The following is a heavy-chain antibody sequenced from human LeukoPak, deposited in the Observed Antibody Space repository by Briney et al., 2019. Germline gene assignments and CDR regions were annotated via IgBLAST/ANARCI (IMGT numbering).Heavy chain of an antibody. CDR2: ISGSGDST. CDR1: GFIFSSYA. CDR3: AKDRAYYDRSGYSDY. V-gene: IGHV3-23*01. D-gene: IGHD3-22*01. Sequence: GGSLRLSCAASGFIFSSYAMSWVRQAPGKVLEWVSGISGSGDSTYYADSVKGRFTISRDNSKNTLYLQMNSLRAEDTAVYYCAKDRAYYDRSGYSDYWGQGTLVTVSS. J-gene: IGHJ4*02.